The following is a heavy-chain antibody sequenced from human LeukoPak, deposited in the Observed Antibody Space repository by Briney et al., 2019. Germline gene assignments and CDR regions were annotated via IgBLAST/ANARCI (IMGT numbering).Heavy chain of an antibody. CDR2: IWYDGSYE. J-gene: IGHJ5*01. D-gene: IGHD3-10*01. CDR3: ARDGSGLAVRGWFDF. CDR1: GFALNKYG. Sequence: GGSLRLSCVASGFALNKYGVHWVRQAPGKGLEWVAVIWYDGSYEYCADSVKGRLAISRDNDKNTVNLQTNSLRVEDTAVYYCARDGSGLAVRGWFDFWGRGTVVTVSS. V-gene: IGHV3-33*01.